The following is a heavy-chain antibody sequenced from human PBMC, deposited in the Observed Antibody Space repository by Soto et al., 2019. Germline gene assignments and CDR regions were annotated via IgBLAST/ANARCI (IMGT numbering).Heavy chain of an antibody. D-gene: IGHD3-3*01. J-gene: IGHJ5*02. V-gene: IGHV1-2*02. CDR3: ARDYDFWSGYLWFDP. CDR2: INPNSGGT. Sequence: ASAKVSCKASGYAFTGYYMHWVRQAPGQGLEWMGWINPNSGGTNYAQKCQGRVTMTRDTSISTAYMELSRLRSDDTAVYYCARDYDFWSGYLWFDPWGQGTLVTVSS. CDR1: GYAFTGYY.